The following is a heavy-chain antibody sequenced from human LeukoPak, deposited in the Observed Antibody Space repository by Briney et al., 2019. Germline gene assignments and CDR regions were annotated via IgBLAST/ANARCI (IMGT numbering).Heavy chain of an antibody. D-gene: IGHD3-22*01. CDR1: GFAFSSYA. CDR3: AKGSYYDASGYYFTSWYFDL. V-gene: IGHV3-23*01. J-gene: IGHJ2*01. Sequence: GGSLRLSCAASGFAFSSYAMNWVRQAPGKGLEWVSVVSGSGANTYYADSVKDRFTISRDNSKDTLFLQVNSLRAEDTAIYYCAKGSYYDASGYYFTSWYFDLWGRGAVVTVSS. CDR2: VSGSGANT.